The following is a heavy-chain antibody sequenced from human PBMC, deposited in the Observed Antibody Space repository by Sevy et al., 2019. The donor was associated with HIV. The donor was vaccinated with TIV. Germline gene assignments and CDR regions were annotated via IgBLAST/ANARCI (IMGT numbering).Heavy chain of an antibody. D-gene: IGHD1-26*01. CDR3: ARGVGLDC. J-gene: IGHJ4*02. Sequence: GGSLRLSCAASGFTFSPYWMTWVRQAPGKGLEWVANIWQDGSDKYYVDSVKGRFTISRDNAKNSLYLQMNSLRADDTAMYYCARGVGLDCWGQGALVTVSS. CDR2: IWQDGSDK. CDR1: GFTFSPYW. V-gene: IGHV3-7*01.